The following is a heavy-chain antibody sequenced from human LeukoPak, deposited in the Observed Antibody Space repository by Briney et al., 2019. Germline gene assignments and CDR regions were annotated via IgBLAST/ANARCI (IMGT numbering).Heavy chain of an antibody. J-gene: IGHJ6*02. D-gene: IGHD3-10*01. V-gene: IGHV3-21*01. CDR1: GFTFSSYS. CDR2: ISSSSSYI. CDR3: ARERTGYYGSGSLRYYYYYYGMDV. Sequence: GGSLRLSCAASGFTFSSYSMNWVRQAPGKGLEWVSSISSSSSYIYYADSVKGRFTISRDNAKNSLYLQMNSLRAEDTAVYYCARERTGYYGSGSLRYYYYYYGMDVWGQGTTVTVSS.